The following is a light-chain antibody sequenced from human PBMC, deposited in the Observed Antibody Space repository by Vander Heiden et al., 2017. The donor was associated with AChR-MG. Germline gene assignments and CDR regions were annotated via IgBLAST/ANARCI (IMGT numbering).Light chain of an antibody. Sequence: QLVVTQSPSASASLGASVNLTCTLSSGHSSYAIAWHQQQPERGPRYLMKVNSDGSHNKGDGIPDRFSGSSSGAERYLTISSLQSEDEADYYCQTWGTGILVFGGGTMLTVL. CDR3: QTWGTGILV. CDR2: VNSDGSH. V-gene: IGLV4-69*01. J-gene: IGLJ3*02. CDR1: SGHSSYA.